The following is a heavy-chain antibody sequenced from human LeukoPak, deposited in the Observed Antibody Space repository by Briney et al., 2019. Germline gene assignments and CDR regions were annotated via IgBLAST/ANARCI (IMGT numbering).Heavy chain of an antibody. Sequence: SETLPLTCTVSGGSISSGDYYWSWIRQPPGKGLEWIGYIYYSGSTYYNPSLKSRVTISVDTSKNQFSLKLSSVTAADTAVYYCAREMGYYDSSGPNYFDYWGQGTLVTVSS. J-gene: IGHJ4*02. V-gene: IGHV4-30-4*08. CDR1: GGSISSGDYY. D-gene: IGHD3-22*01. CDR3: AREMGYYDSSGPNYFDY. CDR2: IYYSGST.